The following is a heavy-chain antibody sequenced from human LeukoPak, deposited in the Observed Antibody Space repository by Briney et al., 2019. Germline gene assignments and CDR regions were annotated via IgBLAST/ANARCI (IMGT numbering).Heavy chain of an antibody. CDR1: GFTFSSYG. D-gene: IGHD1-14*01. J-gene: IGHJ4*02. CDR3: TKGGSDNKDRTYFDY. CDR2: IRYDGTNK. V-gene: IGHV3-30*02. Sequence: GGSLRLSCAASGFTFSSYGMHWVRQAPGKGLEWVSLIRYDGTNKYYADSVKGRFTISRDNSKNTLYLQMNSLRGEDTAVYYCTKGGSDNKDRTYFDYWGQGTLVTVSS.